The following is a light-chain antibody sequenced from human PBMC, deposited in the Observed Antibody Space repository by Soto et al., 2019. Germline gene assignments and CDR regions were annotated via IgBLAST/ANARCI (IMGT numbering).Light chain of an antibody. CDR1: QGISPY. CDR2: AAS. V-gene: IGKV1-39*01. J-gene: IGKJ1*01. Sequence: DIQMTQSPSSLSASVGDRVTITCRASQGISPYLNWYKKKPGKAPKLLIYAASSLQSGVPSRFSGSGSETDFTLTISSLQPEDFATYSCQQSYSSTWTSGQGTKVEI. CDR3: QQSYSSTWT.